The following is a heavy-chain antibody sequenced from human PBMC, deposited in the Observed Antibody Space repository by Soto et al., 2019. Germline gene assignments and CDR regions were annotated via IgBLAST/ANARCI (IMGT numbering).Heavy chain of an antibody. CDR1: GFIFNNYA. D-gene: IGHD6-6*01. CDR3: AKAPYSSSPEFDY. CDR2: ISANGGGT. Sequence: EVQLWESGGGLVQPGGSLRLSCAASGFIFNNYAMTWVRQGPGKGLEWVSAISANGGGTYYTDSVKGRFTISRDNSKNMLYLQMNSLRAEDTAIYYCAKAPYSSSPEFDYWGQGALVTFSA. J-gene: IGHJ4*02. V-gene: IGHV3-23*01.